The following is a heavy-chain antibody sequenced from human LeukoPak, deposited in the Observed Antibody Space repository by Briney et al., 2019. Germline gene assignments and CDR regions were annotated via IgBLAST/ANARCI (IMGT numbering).Heavy chain of an antibody. Sequence: KPSETLSLTCTVSGGSISSSSYYWGWIRQPPGKGLEWIGSIYYSGSTYYNPSLKSRVTISVDTSKNQFSLKLSSVTAADTAVYYCARNDFWSGYHPFDYWGQGTLVTVSS. J-gene: IGHJ4*02. CDR1: GGSISSSSYY. CDR3: ARNDFWSGYHPFDY. D-gene: IGHD3-3*01. CDR2: IYYSGST. V-gene: IGHV4-39*01.